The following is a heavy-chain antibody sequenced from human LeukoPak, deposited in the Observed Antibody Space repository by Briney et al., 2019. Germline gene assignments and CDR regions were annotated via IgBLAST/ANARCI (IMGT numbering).Heavy chain of an antibody. J-gene: IGHJ5*02. D-gene: IGHD2-15*01. CDR1: GFTFRDYG. CDR3: AKGGSANHNWFDP. Sequence: GGSLRLSCAASGFTFRDYGMHCIRQAPGKGLEWVAFIRNDGSNEYYPDSVKGRFTISRDNSRNTLYLQMNSLRDEDTAVYYCAKGGSANHNWFDPWGQGTLVTVSS. V-gene: IGHV3-30*02. CDR2: IRNDGSNE.